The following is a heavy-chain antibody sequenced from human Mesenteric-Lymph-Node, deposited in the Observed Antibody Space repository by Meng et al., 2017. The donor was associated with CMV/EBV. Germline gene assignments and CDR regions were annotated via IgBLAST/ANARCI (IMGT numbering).Heavy chain of an antibody. V-gene: IGHV4-38-2*02. Sequence: SETLSLTCTVSGYSISSGYYWGWIRQPPGKGLEWIGTIYHSGSTSYSPSLQSRVTISVDTSKNQFSLKRSSVTAADTAVYYCARHEMTTVTTNWFDPWGQGTLVTVSS. CDR3: ARHEMTTVTTNWFDP. J-gene: IGHJ5*02. CDR2: IYHSGST. CDR1: GYSISSGYY. D-gene: IGHD4-17*01.